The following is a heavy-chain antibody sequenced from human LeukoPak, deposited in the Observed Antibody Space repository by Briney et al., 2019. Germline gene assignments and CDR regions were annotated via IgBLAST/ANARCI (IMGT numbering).Heavy chain of an antibody. D-gene: IGHD2-8*01. CDR1: GYTLTIYY. V-gene: IGHV1-46*01. CDR2: INPSGGST. Sequence: ASVNVSCKASGYTLTIYYMHWVRQAPGQGLEWMGIINPSGGSTSYAQKFQGRVTMTRDTSTSTVYMELSSLRSGDTAVYYCARDRLAREVMEYYYYGMDVWGQGTTVTVSS. CDR3: ARDRLAREVMEYYYYGMDV. J-gene: IGHJ6*02.